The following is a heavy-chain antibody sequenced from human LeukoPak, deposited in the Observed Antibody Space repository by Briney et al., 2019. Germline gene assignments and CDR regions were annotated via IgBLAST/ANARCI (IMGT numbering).Heavy chain of an antibody. CDR2: FDPEDGET. V-gene: IGHV1-24*01. Sequence: ASVKVSCKVSGYTLTELSMHWVRQAPGKRLEWMGGFDPEDGETIYAQKFQGRVTMTEDTSTDTAYMELSSLRSEDTAVYYCGGFLLGSTNPDAFEIWGQGTMVTVSS. CDR3: GGFLLGSTNPDAFEI. J-gene: IGHJ3*02. CDR1: GYTLTELS. D-gene: IGHD7-27*01.